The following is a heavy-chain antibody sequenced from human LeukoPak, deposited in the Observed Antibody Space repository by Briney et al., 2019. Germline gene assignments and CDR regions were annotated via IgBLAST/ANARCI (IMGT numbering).Heavy chain of an antibody. CDR1: GFTFSDYY. CDR2: ISSSGSTI. CDR3: ARDGLTGTPYYDFWSGYLIHYGMDV. Sequence: GGSLRLSCAASGFTFSDYYMSWIRQAPGKGLEWVSYISSSGSTIYYADSVKGRFAISRDNAKNSLYLQMNSLRAEDTAVYYCARDGLTGTPYYDFWSGYLIHYGMDVWGQGTTVTVSS. V-gene: IGHV3-11*01. J-gene: IGHJ6*02. D-gene: IGHD3-3*01.